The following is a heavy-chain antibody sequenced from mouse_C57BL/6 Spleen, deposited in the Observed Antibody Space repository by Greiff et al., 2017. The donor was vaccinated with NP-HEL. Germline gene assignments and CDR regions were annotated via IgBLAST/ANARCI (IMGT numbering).Heavy chain of an antibody. CDR3: ARPNYSIYYFDY. D-gene: IGHD2-5*01. Sequence: EVQLQQSGPELVKPGASVKISCKASGYTFTDYYMNWVKQSHGKSLEWIGDINPNNGGTSYNQKFKGKATLTVDKSSSTAYMELRSLTSEDSAVYYWARPNYSIYYFDYWGQGTTLTVSS. V-gene: IGHV1-26*01. J-gene: IGHJ2*01. CDR1: GYTFTDYY. CDR2: INPNNGGT.